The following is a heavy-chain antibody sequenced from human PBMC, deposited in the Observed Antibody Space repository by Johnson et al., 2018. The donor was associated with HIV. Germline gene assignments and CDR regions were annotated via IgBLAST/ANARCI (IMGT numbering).Heavy chain of an antibody. CDR1: GFTFSSYG. V-gene: IGHV3-33*08. D-gene: IGHD6-13*01. CDR3: ARSKGSIWYGSAFDI. Sequence: QEQLVVSGGGVVQPWRSLRLSCAASGFTFSSYGMHWVRQAPGKGLEWVAVIWYDGSNKYYADSVKGLFTISRDNSKNTLYLQMNSLRGEDTAVYYCARSKGSIWYGSAFDIWGQGTMVTVSS. CDR2: IWYDGSNK. J-gene: IGHJ3*02.